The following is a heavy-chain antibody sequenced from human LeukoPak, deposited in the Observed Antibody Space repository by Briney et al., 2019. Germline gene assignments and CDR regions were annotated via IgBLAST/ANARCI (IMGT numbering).Heavy chain of an antibody. Sequence: GGTLRLSCAASGFTFSSYDMSWARQAPGKGLEWVSTINSYGAYTYYADSVRGRFTISRDNSKNTLYLQMNSLRAEDTAVFYCAKRDSSGSYYFDYWGQGTLVTVSS. D-gene: IGHD3-22*01. CDR3: AKRDSSGSYYFDY. V-gene: IGHV3-23*01. CDR1: GFTFSSYD. J-gene: IGHJ4*02. CDR2: INSYGAYT.